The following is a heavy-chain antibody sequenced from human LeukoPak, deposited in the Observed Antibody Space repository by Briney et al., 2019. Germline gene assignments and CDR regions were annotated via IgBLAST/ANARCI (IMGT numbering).Heavy chain of an antibody. CDR3: ARDTPYDSSGYPLDM. J-gene: IGHJ3*02. Sequence: PGGSLRLSCAASGFSFSSYWMSWVRQVPGKGLEWVANIKQDGSKKYYVDSVKGRFTISRDNAKNSLYLQMNSLRAEDTAVYYCARDTPYDSSGYPLDMWGQGTMVTVSS. CDR2: IKQDGSKK. D-gene: IGHD3-22*01. V-gene: IGHV3-7*01. CDR1: GFSFSSYW.